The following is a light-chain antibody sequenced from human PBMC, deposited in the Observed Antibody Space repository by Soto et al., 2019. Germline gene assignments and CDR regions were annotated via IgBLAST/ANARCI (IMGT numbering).Light chain of an antibody. CDR1: QSVSSSY. Sequence: EIVLTQSPGTLSLSPGERATLSCRASQSVSSSYLAWYQQKPGQAPRLLIYGASSRATGIPDRFSGSGSGTDFPLTISRPEPEDFAVYFCQQYGSSPQTFGQGTKVEIK. J-gene: IGKJ1*01. CDR3: QQYGSSPQT. V-gene: IGKV3-20*01. CDR2: GAS.